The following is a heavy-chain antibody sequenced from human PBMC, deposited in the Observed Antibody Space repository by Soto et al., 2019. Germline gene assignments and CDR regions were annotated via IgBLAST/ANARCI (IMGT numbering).Heavy chain of an antibody. Sequence: QVQLVQSGAEVKKPGASVKVSCKASGYTFTTYGITWVRQAPGQGLEWMGWISGYNGNTNYGQKLQGRVTLTTDTSTSTAYMELRSLRSDDTALYYCARDAYVYDFWSLYYYYGMDVWGQGTTVTVSS. J-gene: IGHJ6*02. CDR3: ARDAYVYDFWSLYYYYGMDV. D-gene: IGHD3-3*01. CDR2: ISGYNGNT. CDR1: GYTFTTYG. V-gene: IGHV1-18*04.